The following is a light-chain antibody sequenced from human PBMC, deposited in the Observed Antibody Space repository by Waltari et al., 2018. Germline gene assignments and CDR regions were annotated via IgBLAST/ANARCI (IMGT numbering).Light chain of an antibody. Sequence: EIVSTQSPATLSLSPGERATHSYSPSQRVRSFLPCFHPKPRQAPTLLIYDVSHSATGTQARFSGNGSGTDFTLTISTLVPEDFAVYYCQQLRTWPWTFGQGTKVEIK. CDR3: QQLRTWPWT. J-gene: IGKJ1*01. CDR2: DVS. V-gene: IGKV3-11*01. CDR1: QRVRSF.